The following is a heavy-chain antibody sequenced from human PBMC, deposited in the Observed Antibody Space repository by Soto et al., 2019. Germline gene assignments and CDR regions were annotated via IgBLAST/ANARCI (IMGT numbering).Heavy chain of an antibody. CDR3: AKEGSATYYDFWSGYDAFDI. CDR1: GFTFSSYA. D-gene: IGHD3-3*01. CDR2: ISGSGGST. J-gene: IGHJ3*02. Sequence: GGSLRLSCAASGFTFSSYAMSWVRQAPGKGLEWVSAISGSGGSTYYADSVKGRFTISRDNSKNTLYLQMNSLRAEDTAVYYYAKEGSATYYDFWSGYDAFDIWGQGTMVTVSS. V-gene: IGHV3-23*01.